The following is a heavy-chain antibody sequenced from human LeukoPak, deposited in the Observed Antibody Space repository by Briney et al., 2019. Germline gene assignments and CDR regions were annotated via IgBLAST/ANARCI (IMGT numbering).Heavy chain of an antibody. CDR3: AREGVSYGMDV. V-gene: IGHV1-69*13. Sequence: ASVKVSCKASGGTFSSYAISWVRQAPGQGLEWMGGIIPIFGTANYAQKFQGRVTITADESTSTAYMELSSLRSEDTAVYCCAREGVSYGMDVWGKGTTVSVSS. CDR1: GGTFSSYA. J-gene: IGHJ6*04. CDR2: IIPIFGTA.